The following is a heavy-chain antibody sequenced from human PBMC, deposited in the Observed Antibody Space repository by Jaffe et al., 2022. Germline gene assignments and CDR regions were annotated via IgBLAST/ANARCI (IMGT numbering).Heavy chain of an antibody. D-gene: IGHD4-17*01. J-gene: IGHJ2*01. CDR3: ARVSTTVVVRLGLVPYFDL. CDR1: GFTFSSYD. V-gene: IGHV3-13*01. CDR2: IGTAGDT. Sequence: EVQLVESGGGLVQPGGSLRLSCAASGFTFSSYDMHWVRQATGKGLEWVSAIGTAGDTYYPGSVKGRFTISRENAKNSLYLQMNSLRAGDTAVYYCARVSTTVVVRLGLVPYFDLWGRGTLVTVSS.